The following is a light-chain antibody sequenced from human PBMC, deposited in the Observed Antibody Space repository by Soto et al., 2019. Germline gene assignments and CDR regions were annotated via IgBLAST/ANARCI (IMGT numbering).Light chain of an antibody. J-gene: IGLJ1*01. CDR1: TSDFSRYNY. CDR2: EVT. CDR3: SSYTASTTLFL. Sequence: QSVLAQPASVSGSPGQSITISCTGATSDFSRYNYVAWYQQLPGRAPKLLIYEVTNRPSGVSSRFSGSKSGNTASLTISGLQSDDEADYYCSSYTASTTLFLFGTGTKLTVL. V-gene: IGLV2-14*01.